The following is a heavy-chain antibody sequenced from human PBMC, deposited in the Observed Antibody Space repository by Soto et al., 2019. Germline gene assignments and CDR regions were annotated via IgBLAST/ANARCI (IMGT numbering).Heavy chain of an antibody. Sequence: EVQLLESGGGLVQPGGSLRLSCAASGFTFSSYAMSWVRQAPGKGLEWVSAISGSGGSTYYADSVKGRFTISRDNSKNTLYLQMNSLRDEDTAVYYCAKDPYYDILTGRPAFDYWGQGTLVTVSS. CDR3: AKDPYYDILTGRPAFDY. CDR2: ISGSGGST. V-gene: IGHV3-23*01. CDR1: GFTFSSYA. J-gene: IGHJ4*02. D-gene: IGHD3-9*01.